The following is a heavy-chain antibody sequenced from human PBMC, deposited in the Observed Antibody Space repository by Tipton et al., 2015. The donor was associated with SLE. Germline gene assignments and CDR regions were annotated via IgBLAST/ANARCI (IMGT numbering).Heavy chain of an antibody. J-gene: IGHJ4*02. CDR1: GFTFSSYA. CDR3: ATVGLSGDWDYLDY. Sequence: RSLRLSCAASGFTFSSYAMHWVRQAPGKGLEWVAVISYDGSNKYYADSVKGRFTISRDNSKNTLYLQMNSLRAEDTALYYCATVGLSGDWDYLDYWGQGTLVTVSS. CDR2: ISYDGSNK. V-gene: IGHV3-30-3*01. D-gene: IGHD2-21*02.